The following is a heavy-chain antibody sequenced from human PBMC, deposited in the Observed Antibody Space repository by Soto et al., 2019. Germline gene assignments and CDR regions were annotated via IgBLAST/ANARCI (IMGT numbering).Heavy chain of an antibody. CDR3: ARQAAAPGIDLWFDP. V-gene: IGHV4-39*01. Sequence: QLQLQESGPGLVKPSETLSLTCNVSGGSISSSRSYWAWFRQPPGKELEWIANIFYARNTYYNPSLKSRATVSVDTSKTQYTPKLDSVTAADTAVYYCARQAAAPGIDLWFDPWGQGTLVTVSP. CDR1: GGSISSSRSY. CDR2: IFYARNT. J-gene: IGHJ5*02. D-gene: IGHD6-13*01.